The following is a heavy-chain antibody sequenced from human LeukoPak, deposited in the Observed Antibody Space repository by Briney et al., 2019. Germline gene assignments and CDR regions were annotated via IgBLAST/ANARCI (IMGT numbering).Heavy chain of an antibody. V-gene: IGHV4-31*03. J-gene: IGHJ4*02. CDR1: GGSISSGGYY. CDR3: AREQRQTVTRFVDY. D-gene: IGHD4-17*01. Sequence: SETLSLTCTVSGGSISSGGYYWSWIRQRPGKGLEWIGYIYYSGSTYYSPSLKSRVTISVDTSKNQFSLKLSSVTAADTAVYYCAREQRQTVTRFVDYWGQGTLVTVSS. CDR2: IYYSGST.